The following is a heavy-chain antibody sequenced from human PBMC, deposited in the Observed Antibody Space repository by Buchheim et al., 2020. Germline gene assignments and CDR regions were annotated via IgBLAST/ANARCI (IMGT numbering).Heavy chain of an antibody. CDR3: ARDSSGWSRDY. Sequence: EVPLVESGGGLVTPGGSLRLSCAASGFSFSPYGMTWVRQAPGEGLEWVSTLSSSYELFYVDSVKGRFVISRDNARTTVYLQMNNLRAEDTAVYFCARDSSGWSRDYWGQGTL. D-gene: IGHD6-19*01. CDR2: LSSSYEL. CDR1: GFSFSPYG. V-gene: IGHV3-21*02. J-gene: IGHJ4*02.